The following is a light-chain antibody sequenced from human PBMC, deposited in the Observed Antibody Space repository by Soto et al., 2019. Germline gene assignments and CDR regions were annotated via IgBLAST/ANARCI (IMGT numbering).Light chain of an antibody. J-gene: IGKJ1*01. CDR3: KQSYSPPWT. Sequence: AIRMTQSPSALSASTGDRVTSTCRASQDIGRYVAWYQQKPGKGPKLLIYAASTLQSGVPSRFSGSGSGTDFTLTIRSLQPEDFATYYCKQSYSPPWTIGQGTKVDIK. V-gene: IGKV1-8*01. CDR1: QDIGRY. CDR2: AAS.